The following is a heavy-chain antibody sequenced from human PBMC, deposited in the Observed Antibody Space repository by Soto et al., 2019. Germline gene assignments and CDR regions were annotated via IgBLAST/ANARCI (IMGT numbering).Heavy chain of an antibody. CDR2: TYYKSKWNN. D-gene: IGHD3-10*01. CDR3: TGITWFRGMDV. J-gene: IGHJ6*02. V-gene: IGHV6-1*01. Sequence: SQALSLPCAISGDSVSSNRAAWNLIRQSPSRGLEWLGRTYYKSKWNNDYALSVKSRITINPDTSKNQFSLHLYSVTPEDTAVYYCTGITWFRGMDVWGQGTPVTVSS. CDR1: GDSVSSNRAA.